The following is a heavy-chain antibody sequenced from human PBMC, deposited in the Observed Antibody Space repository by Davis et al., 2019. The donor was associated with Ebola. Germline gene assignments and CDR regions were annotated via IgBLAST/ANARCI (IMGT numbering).Heavy chain of an antibody. Sequence: SVKVSCKPSGGTFTTYPISWVRQTPGQGLEWMGGIIPEFSKLNYAPKFQGRVTITADESTGTVYMELSNLRSEDTAIYFCARERGGYNYKAGFDPWGQGTLVTVSS. CDR3: ARERGGYNYKAGFDP. CDR1: GGTFTTYP. V-gene: IGHV1-69*13. CDR2: IIPEFSKL. D-gene: IGHD5-18*01. J-gene: IGHJ5*02.